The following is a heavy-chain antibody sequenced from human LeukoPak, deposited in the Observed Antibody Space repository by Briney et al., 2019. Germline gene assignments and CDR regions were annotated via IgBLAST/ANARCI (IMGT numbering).Heavy chain of an antibody. CDR1: GFTFRSYI. CDR3: ARDLSLGAPGGFDY. V-gene: IGHV3-21*01. CDR2: ISSSSTYI. D-gene: IGHD3-16*01. J-gene: IGHJ4*02. Sequence: GGSLRLSCAASGFTFRSYIMNWVRQAPGEGLEWVSTISSSSTYIYYADSVKGRFTISRDNAENSVYLQMDSLRGDDTAVYYCARDLSLGAPGGFDYWGQGTLVTVSS.